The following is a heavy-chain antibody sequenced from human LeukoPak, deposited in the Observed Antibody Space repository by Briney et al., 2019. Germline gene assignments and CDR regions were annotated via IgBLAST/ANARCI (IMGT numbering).Heavy chain of an antibody. CDR3: ARVRYCGGDCYSQVFDY. V-gene: IGHV1-46*01. J-gene: IGHJ4*02. D-gene: IGHD2-21*02. Sequence: ASVTVSCRASGYTFTSYYMHWVRQAPGQGLEWMGIINPSGGSTSYAQKFQGRVTMTRDTSTSTVYMELSSLRSEDTAVYYCARVRYCGGDCYSQVFDYWGQGTLVTVSS. CDR2: INPSGGST. CDR1: GYTFTSYY.